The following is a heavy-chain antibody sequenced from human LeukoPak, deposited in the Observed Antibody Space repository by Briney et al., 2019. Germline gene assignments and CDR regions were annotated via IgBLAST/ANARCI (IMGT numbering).Heavy chain of an antibody. J-gene: IGHJ6*02. CDR3: ARDRGIAAAGTNYYYYYGMDV. CDR1: GGTFSSYA. D-gene: IGHD6-13*01. CDR2: IIPILGIA. Sequence: GASVKVSCKASGGTFSSYAISWVRQAPGQGLEWMGRIIPILGIANYAQKFQGRVTITADKSTSTAYMELSSLRSEDTAVYYCARDRGIAAAGTNYYYYYGMDVWGQGTTVTVSS. V-gene: IGHV1-69*04.